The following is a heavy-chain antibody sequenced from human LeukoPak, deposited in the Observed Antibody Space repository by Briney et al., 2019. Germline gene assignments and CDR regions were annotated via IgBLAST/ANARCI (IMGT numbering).Heavy chain of an antibody. CDR1: GFTFSSYA. D-gene: IGHD2-2*01. Sequence: PGGSLRLSCAASGFTFSSYAMSWVRQAPGKGLEWVSAISGSGGSTYYADSVKGRFTISRDNSKNTLYLQMNSLRAEDTAVYYCAKSQWGPYSTSYCNYWGQGTLVTVSS. J-gene: IGHJ4*02. CDR3: AKSQWGPYSTSYCNY. V-gene: IGHV3-23*01. CDR2: ISGSGGST.